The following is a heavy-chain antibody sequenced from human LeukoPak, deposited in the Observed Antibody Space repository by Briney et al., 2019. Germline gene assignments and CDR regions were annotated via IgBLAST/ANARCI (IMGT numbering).Heavy chain of an antibody. CDR3: ARDGVTSNYYYYYMDV. CDR1: GFTFSSYA. Sequence: GGSLRLSCAASGFTFSSYAMHWVRQAPGKGLEYVSAISSNGGSTYYANSVKGRFTISRDNSKNTLYLQMGSLRAEDMAVYYCARDGVTSNYYYYYMDVWGKGTTVTVSS. V-gene: IGHV3-64*01. CDR2: ISSNGGST. D-gene: IGHD4-23*01. J-gene: IGHJ6*03.